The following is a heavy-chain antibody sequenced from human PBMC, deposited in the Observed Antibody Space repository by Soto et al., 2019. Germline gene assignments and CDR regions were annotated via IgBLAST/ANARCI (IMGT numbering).Heavy chain of an antibody. CDR1: GGTFSSYA. CDR2: ISPIFGTA. CDR3: ARGIAARPGWYFDY. D-gene: IGHD6-6*01. J-gene: IGHJ4*02. V-gene: IGHV1-69*01. Sequence: QVQLVQSGAEVKKPGSSVKVSCKASGGTFSSYAISWVRQAPGQGLEWIGGISPIFGTANYAQKFQGRVTITAHESTSTAYMGLSSLRSEDTAVYYCARGIAARPGWYFDYWGKGPLVTVSS.